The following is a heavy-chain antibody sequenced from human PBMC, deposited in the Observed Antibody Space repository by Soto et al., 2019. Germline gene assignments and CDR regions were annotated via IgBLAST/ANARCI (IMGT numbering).Heavy chain of an antibody. Sequence: EVQLVESVGGLVQPGGSLILSCAASGFTVSSNYMSWVRQAPGKGLEWVSVIYSGGSTYYADSVKGRFTISRDNSKNTLYLQMNSLRAEDTAVYYCARDVDHYYMDVWGKGTTVTVSS. CDR3: ARDVDHYYMDV. J-gene: IGHJ6*03. CDR1: GFTVSSNY. D-gene: IGHD5-12*01. V-gene: IGHV3-66*01. CDR2: IYSGGST.